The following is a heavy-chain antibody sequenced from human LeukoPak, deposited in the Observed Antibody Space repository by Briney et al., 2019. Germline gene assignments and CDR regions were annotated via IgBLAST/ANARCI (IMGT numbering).Heavy chain of an antibody. V-gene: IGHV4-34*01. CDR2: INHSGST. Sequence: PSETLSLTCAVYGGSFSGHYWSWIRQLPGKGLEWIGEINHSGSTNYNPSLKSRVTISVDTSKNQFSLKLSSVTAADTAVYYCARGRATVRPWYYYYYYMDVWGKGTTVTVSS. D-gene: IGHD4-11*01. CDR1: GGSFSGHY. J-gene: IGHJ6*03. CDR3: ARGRATVRPWYYYYYYMDV.